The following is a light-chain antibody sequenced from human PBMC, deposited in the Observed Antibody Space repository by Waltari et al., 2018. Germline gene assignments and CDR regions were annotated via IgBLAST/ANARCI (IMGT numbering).Light chain of an antibody. Sequence: DIVMTQSPDSLAVSLGERATINCKSSQSVLHNSHGKNYLAWYQQKPGQPPKLLIYWASTRQSGVPDRFSGSGSGTDFTLPINSLQAEDVAVYYCQQYYRSRTFGQGTKVEIK. CDR3: QQYYRSRT. CDR2: WAS. V-gene: IGKV4-1*01. J-gene: IGKJ1*01. CDR1: QSVLHNSHGKNY.